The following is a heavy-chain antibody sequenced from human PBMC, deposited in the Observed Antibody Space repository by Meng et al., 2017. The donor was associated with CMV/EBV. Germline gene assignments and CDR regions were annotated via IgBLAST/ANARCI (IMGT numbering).Heavy chain of an antibody. D-gene: IGHD3-10*01. CDR2: IYYSGST. J-gene: IGHJ4*02. V-gene: IGHV4-39*07. CDR3: AREGNYYGSGSYYAY. CDR1: GGSISSSCYS. Sequence: QVALQASGPGLVKPSDTLSLTCTVSGGSISSSCYSWGWIRQPPGKGLEWIGSIYYSGSTYYNPSLKSRVTISVDTSKNQFSLKLSSVTAADTAVYYCAREGNYYGSGSYYAYWGQGTLVTVSS.